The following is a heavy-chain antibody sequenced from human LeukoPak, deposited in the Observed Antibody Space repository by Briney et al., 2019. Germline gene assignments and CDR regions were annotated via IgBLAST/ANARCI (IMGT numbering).Heavy chain of an antibody. CDR3: ARGGSSWYYFDY. V-gene: IGHV3-21*01. Sequence: GGSLRLSCAASGFTFSSYSMNWVRQAPGKGLEWVSFISTSSSYIYYADSVKGRFTISRDNAKNSLYLQMNSLRAEDTAVYYCARGGSSWYYFDYWGQGTLVTVSS. CDR1: GFTFSSYS. J-gene: IGHJ4*02. CDR2: ISTSSSYI. D-gene: IGHD6-13*01.